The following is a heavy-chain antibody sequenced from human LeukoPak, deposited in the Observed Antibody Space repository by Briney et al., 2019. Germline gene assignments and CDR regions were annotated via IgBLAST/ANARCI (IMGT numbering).Heavy chain of an antibody. CDR2: IYSGGST. Sequence: QTGGSLRLSCAASGFTVSSNYMSWVRQAPGKGLEWVSVIYSGGSTYYADSVKGRFTISRDNSKNTLYLQMNSLRAEDTAVYYCARARRGYSYGYDYWGQGTLVTVSS. D-gene: IGHD5-18*01. V-gene: IGHV3-53*01. J-gene: IGHJ4*02. CDR1: GFTVSSNY. CDR3: ARARRGYSYGYDY.